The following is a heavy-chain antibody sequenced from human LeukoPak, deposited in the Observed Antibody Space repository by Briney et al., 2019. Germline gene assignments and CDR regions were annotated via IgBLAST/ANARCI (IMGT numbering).Heavy chain of an antibody. J-gene: IGHJ6*02. V-gene: IGHV4-34*01. CDR1: GGSFSGYY. D-gene: IGHD3-10*01. Sequence: SETLSLTCAVYGGSFSGYYWSWIRQPPGKGLEWIGEINHSGSTNYNPSLKSRVTISVDTSKNQFSLKLSSVTAADTAAYYCARGRYGSGSYYSQMRYYYYGMDVWGQGTTVTVSS. CDR2: INHSGST. CDR3: ARGRYGSGSYYSQMRYYYYGMDV.